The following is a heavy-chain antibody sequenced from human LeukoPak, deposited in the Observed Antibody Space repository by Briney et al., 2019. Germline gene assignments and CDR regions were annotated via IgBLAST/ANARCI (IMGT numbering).Heavy chain of an antibody. CDR1: GDSVSSGTYY. CDR3: ARWVWDGYTDYFDS. Sequence: SETLSLTCTVSGDSVSSGTYYWSWIRQPPGKGLEWIGYIYYSGSTNYNPSLKSRVTISVDTSKNQFSLKLSSVTAADTAVYYCARWVWDGYTDYFDSWGQGTLVTVSP. V-gene: IGHV4-61*01. CDR2: IYYSGST. D-gene: IGHD5-24*01. J-gene: IGHJ4*02.